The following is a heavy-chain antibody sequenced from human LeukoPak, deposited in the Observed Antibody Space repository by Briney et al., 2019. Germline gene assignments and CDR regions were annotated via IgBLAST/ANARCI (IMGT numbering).Heavy chain of an antibody. D-gene: IGHD2-8*01. V-gene: IGHV4-59*08. CDR3: ARRAGYCTNGVCYTGYDY. CDR1: GGSISSYY. CDR2: IYYSGST. J-gene: IGHJ4*02. Sequence: PSETLSLTCTVSGGSISSYYWSWVRQPPGKGLEWIGYIYYSGSTNYNPSPKSRVTISVDTSTNQSSLKLSSVTAADTAVYYCARRAGYCTNGVCYTGYDYWGEGTLVTVSS.